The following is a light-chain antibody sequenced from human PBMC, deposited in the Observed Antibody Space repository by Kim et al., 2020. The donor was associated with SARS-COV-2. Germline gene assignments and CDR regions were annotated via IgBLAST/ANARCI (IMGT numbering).Light chain of an antibody. V-gene: IGKV1-39*01. CDR3: QQSYSTPRT. CDR2: GSS. Sequence: ASVGDRVTVTCRSSQTIASYIHWYQQKLGKVPKLLISGSSVLQSGVPSRFSGTGSRTDFTLTISSLQPEDCSIYYCQQSYSTPRTLGQGTKVDIK. J-gene: IGKJ1*01. CDR1: QTIASY.